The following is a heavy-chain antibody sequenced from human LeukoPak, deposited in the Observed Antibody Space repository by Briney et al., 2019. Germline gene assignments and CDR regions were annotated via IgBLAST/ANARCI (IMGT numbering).Heavy chain of an antibody. V-gene: IGHV1-69-2*01. CDR2: VDPDDGET. CDR3: ATSEYSSGWYATDY. Sequence: ATVKISCKGSGYTFTDYYMHWGQQAPGKGHEWMGFVDPDDGETIYAETFQGRVTIPAHTSTDTAYMELSSLRSEDTAVYYCATSEYSSGWYATDYWGQGTLVTVSS. J-gene: IGHJ4*02. CDR1: GYTFTDYY. D-gene: IGHD6-19*01.